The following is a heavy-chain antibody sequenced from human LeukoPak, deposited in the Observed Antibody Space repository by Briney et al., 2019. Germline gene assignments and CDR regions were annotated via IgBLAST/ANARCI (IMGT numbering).Heavy chain of an antibody. D-gene: IGHD1-1*01. CDR1: GGSFSGYY. J-gene: IGHJ5*02. Sequence: SDTLSLTSAVYGGSFSGYYWSWIHQPPGKGLEWIGEINHSGSTNYNPSLKSRVTISVDTSKNQFSLKLSSVTAADTAVYYCARGRRIGTVLLRENWFDPWGQGTLVTVSS. CDR3: ARGRRIGTVLLRENWFDP. V-gene: IGHV4-34*01. CDR2: INHSGST.